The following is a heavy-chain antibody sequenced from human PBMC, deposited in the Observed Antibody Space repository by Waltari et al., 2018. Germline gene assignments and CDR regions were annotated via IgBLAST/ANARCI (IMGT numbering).Heavy chain of an antibody. CDR3: ARGGGIVLMVYATRGSSGWQLDY. V-gene: IGHV4-34*01. J-gene: IGHJ4*02. CDR1: GGSFSGYY. D-gene: IGHD2-8*01. CDR2: INHSGST. Sequence: QVQLQQWGAGLLKPSETLSLTCAVYGGSFSGYYWSWIRPPPGKGLAWIGEINHSGSTNYNPSLKSRVTISVDTSKNQFSLKLSSVTAADTAVYYCARGGGIVLMVYATRGSSGWQLDYWGQGTLVTVSS.